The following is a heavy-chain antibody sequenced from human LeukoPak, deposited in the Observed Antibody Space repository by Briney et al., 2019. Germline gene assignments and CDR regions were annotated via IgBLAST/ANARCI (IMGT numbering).Heavy chain of an antibody. J-gene: IGHJ4*02. Sequence: PGGSLRLSCVASGITFSNYEMNWVRQTPGKGLEWVSFINGRGRSTSYADSVKGRLTISRDNAKNSLYLQMSSLRAEDTAVYYCARGWDSGSHFDYWGQGTLVTVSS. CDR2: INGRGRST. V-gene: IGHV3-48*03. D-gene: IGHD1-26*01. CDR3: ARGWDSGSHFDY. CDR1: GITFSNYE.